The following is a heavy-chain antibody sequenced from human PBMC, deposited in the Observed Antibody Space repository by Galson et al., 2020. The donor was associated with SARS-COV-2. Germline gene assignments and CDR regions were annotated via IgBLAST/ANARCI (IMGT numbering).Heavy chain of an antibody. CDR3: ARGLVYYYDSSGAFDY. Sequence: TGGSLSLSCAASGFTFSSYWMHWVRQAPGKGLVWVSRINNDGSSINYADSVKGRLIISRDNAKNTVYLQMKSLRVEDTAVYYCARGLVYYYDSSGAFDYWGQGTLVTVSS. V-gene: IGHV3-74*01. CDR1: GFTFSSYW. CDR2: INNDGSSI. J-gene: IGHJ4*02. D-gene: IGHD3-22*01.